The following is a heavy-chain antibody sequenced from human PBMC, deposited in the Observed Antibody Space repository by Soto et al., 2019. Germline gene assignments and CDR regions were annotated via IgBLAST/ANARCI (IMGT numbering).Heavy chain of an antibody. Sequence: PSETLSLTCAVYGGSFSGCYWSWIRQPPGKGLEWIGEINHSGSTNYNPSLESRVTISVDTSKNQFSLKLSSVTAADTAVYYCARGRAARQSNHYSPYSMDVWGQGIMVTVS. CDR1: GGSFSGCY. J-gene: IGHJ6*02. CDR2: INHSGST. D-gene: IGHD6-6*01. V-gene: IGHV4-34*01. CDR3: ARGRAARQSNHYSPYSMDV.